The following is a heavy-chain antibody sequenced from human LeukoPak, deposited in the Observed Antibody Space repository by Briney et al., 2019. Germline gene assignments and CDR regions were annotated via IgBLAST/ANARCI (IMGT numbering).Heavy chain of an antibody. V-gene: IGHV4-59*01. CDR1: GGSISSYY. J-gene: IGHJ4*02. D-gene: IGHD2/OR15-2a*01. Sequence: PSETLSLICTVSGGSISSYYWSWIRQPPGKGLEWIGYIYYSGSTNYNPSLKSRVTISVDTSKNQFSLKLSSVTAADTAVYYCARRNYFEELFDYWGQGTLVTVSS. CDR2: IYYSGST. CDR3: ARRNYFEELFDY.